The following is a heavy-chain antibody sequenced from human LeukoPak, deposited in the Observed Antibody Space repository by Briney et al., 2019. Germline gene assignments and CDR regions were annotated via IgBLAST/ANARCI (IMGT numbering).Heavy chain of an antibody. D-gene: IGHD2-2*01. CDR1: GFTFSSYS. Sequence: SGGSLRLSCAASGFTFSSYSMNWVRQAPGKGLEWASSISSSSSYIYYADSVKGRFTISRDNAKNSLYLQMNSLRAEDTAVYYCAREEIVVVPAVYYYYYGMDVWGQGTTVTVSS. J-gene: IGHJ6*02. V-gene: IGHV3-21*01. CDR2: ISSSSSYI. CDR3: AREEIVVVPAVYYYYYGMDV.